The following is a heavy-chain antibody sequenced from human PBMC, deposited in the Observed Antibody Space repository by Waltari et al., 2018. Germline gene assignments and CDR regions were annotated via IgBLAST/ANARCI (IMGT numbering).Heavy chain of an antibody. D-gene: IGHD3-22*01. CDR3: VKGKYYYESWGYYPMDH. CDR1: GFTFSDYA. CDR2: IYRSGTT. Sequence: QLLESGGGLVQPGGSLRLSCVASGFTFSDYAMSWVRQAPGKGLDWVAVIYRSGTTIYADSVKGRFTISRDNSENSVYLQMSSLRLDDTAVYHCVKGKYYYESWGYYPMDHWGQGTLVTVSS. J-gene: IGHJ4*02. V-gene: IGHV3-23*05.